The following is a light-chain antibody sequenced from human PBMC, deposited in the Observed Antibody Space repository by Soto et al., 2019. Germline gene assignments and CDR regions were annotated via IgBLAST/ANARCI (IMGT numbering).Light chain of an antibody. V-gene: IGLV1-51*01. CDR1: NSNIGNHY. CDR3: GTWDSSLSAVV. J-gene: IGLJ2*01. Sequence: QSVLTQPPSVSAAPGQKVTISCSGSNSNIGNHYVAWYRQLPGTAPKLLIYDNTHPPSGIPDRVSGSKSGTSATLGITGLQTGDEADYYCGTWDSSLSAVVFGGGTKLNVL. CDR2: DNT.